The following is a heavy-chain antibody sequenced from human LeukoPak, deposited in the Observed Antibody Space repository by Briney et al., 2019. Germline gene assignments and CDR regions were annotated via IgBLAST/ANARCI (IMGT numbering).Heavy chain of an antibody. V-gene: IGHV1-46*01. CDR3: ATIGGGYSYGLRY. D-gene: IGHD5-18*01. CDR2: INPSGGST. CDR1: GYTFTSYY. J-gene: IGHJ4*02. Sequence: ASVKVSCKASGYTFTSYYMHWVRQAPGQGLEWMGIINPSGGSTSYAQKFQGRVTMTEDTSTDTAYMELSSLRSEDTAVYYCATIGGGYSYGLRYWGQGTLVTVSS.